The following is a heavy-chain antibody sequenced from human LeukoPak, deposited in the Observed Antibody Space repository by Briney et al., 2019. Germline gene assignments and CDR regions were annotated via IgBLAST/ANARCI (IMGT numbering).Heavy chain of an antibody. V-gene: IGHV4-61*02. CDR3: ATSRFSGGLGRFDP. J-gene: IGHJ5*02. Sequence: SETLSLTCTVSGDSISSGTYYWNWIRQPAGKRLEWIGRIYTSGNTYYNPSLKSRVTISVDTSKNQFSLNLTSVTAADTAVYYCATSRFSGGLGRFDPWGRGTLVTVSS. CDR1: GDSISSGTYY. CDR2: IYTSGNT. D-gene: IGHD3-10*01.